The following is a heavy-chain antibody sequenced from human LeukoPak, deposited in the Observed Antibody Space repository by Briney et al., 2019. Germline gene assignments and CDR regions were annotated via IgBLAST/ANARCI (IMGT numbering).Heavy chain of an antibody. D-gene: IGHD6-13*01. CDR1: GFTFSSYA. V-gene: IGHV3-30-3*01. CDR3: ARGKQQLKYYYYYMDV. J-gene: IGHJ6*03. Sequence: GGSLRLSCAASGFTFSSYAIHWVRQAPGKGLEWVAVISYDGSNKYYADSVKGRFTISRDKSKNTLYLQMNSLRAEDTAVYYCARGKQQLKYYYYYMDVWGKGTTVTVSS. CDR2: ISYDGSNK.